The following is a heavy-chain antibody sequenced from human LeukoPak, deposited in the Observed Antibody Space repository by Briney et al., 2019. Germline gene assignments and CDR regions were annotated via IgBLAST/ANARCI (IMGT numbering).Heavy chain of an antibody. V-gene: IGHV4-39*07. CDR1: GGSISSSSYY. J-gene: IGHJ5*02. Sequence: SETLSLTCTVSGGSISSSSYYWGWIRQPPGEGLEWIGSIYYSGSTYYNPSLKSRVTISVDTSKNQFSLKLSSVTAADTAVYYCARSAYGDYVSDWFDPWGQGTLVTVSS. CDR2: IYYSGST. CDR3: ARSAYGDYVSDWFDP. D-gene: IGHD4-17*01.